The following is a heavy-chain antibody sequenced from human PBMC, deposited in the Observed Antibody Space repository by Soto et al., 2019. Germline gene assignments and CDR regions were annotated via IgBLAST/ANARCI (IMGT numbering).Heavy chain of an antibody. CDR2: INPNSGGT. D-gene: IGHD3-10*01. V-gene: IGHV1-2*04. CDR1: GYTFTSYG. J-gene: IGHJ5*02. CDR3: ARGGSRYGSGSPNWFDP. Sequence: ASVKVSCKASGYTFTSYGISWVRQAPGQGLEWMGWINPNSGGTNYAQKFQGWVTMTRDTSISTAYMELSRLRSDDTAVYYCARGGSRYGSGSPNWFDPWGQGTLVTVSS.